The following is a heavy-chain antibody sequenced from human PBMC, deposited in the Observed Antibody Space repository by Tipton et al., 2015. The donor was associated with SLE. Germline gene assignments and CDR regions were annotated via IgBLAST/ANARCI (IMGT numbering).Heavy chain of an antibody. V-gene: IGHV3-30*04. Sequence: SLRLSCAASGFTFSSYAMHWVRQAPGKGLEWVAVISYDGSNKYYADSVKGRFTISRGNSKNTLYLQMNSLRAEDTAVYYCARDGYSKVPLLLDYGMDVWGQGTTVTVSS. CDR3: ARDGYSKVPLLLDYGMDV. CDR2: ISYDGSNK. J-gene: IGHJ6*02. CDR1: GFTFSSYA. D-gene: IGHD4-11*01.